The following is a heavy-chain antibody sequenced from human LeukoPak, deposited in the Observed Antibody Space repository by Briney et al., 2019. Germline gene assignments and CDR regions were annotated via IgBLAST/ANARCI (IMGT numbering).Heavy chain of an antibody. J-gene: IGHJ4*02. V-gene: IGHV4-34*01. Sequence: PSETLSLTCAVYGGSFSGYDGSWIRQPPGEGRGWIGEINHSGSTTYNPSIKSRVTISVDTSKNQSSRKPMCVTAAATSVYYCTDSSERGLFDYWGQGPLVTVSS. CDR1: GGSFSGYD. CDR3: TDSSERGLFDY. CDR2: INHSGST. D-gene: IGHD3-22*01.